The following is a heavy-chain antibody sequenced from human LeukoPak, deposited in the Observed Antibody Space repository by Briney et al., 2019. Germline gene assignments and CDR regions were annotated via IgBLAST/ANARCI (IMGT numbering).Heavy chain of an antibody. V-gene: IGHV3-74*03. D-gene: IGHD1-26*01. CDR3: ASIVGASGG. CDR1: GFTLSSYW. Sequence: QPGGSLRLSCAASGFTLSSYWMYWVGQAPGKGLVWVSRIDSDGSSTTYADSVKGRFTISRDNAKNTLYLQMNSLRAEDTAVYYCASIVGASGGWGQATLVTVSS. J-gene: IGHJ4*02. CDR2: IDSDGSST.